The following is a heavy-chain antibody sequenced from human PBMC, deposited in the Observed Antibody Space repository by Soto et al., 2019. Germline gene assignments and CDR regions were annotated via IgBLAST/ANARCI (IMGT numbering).Heavy chain of an antibody. V-gene: IGHV3-23*01. CDR2: ISGSGGST. J-gene: IGHJ5*02. CDR3: AKGQRYFDWLGWFDP. CDR1: GFTFSSYA. Sequence: EVQLLESGGGLVQPGGSLRLSCAASGFTFSSYAMSWVRRAPGKGLEWVSAISGSGGSTYYADSVKGRFTISRDNSKNTLYLQMNSLRAEDTAVYYCAKGQRYFDWLGWFDPWGQGTLVTVSS. D-gene: IGHD3-9*01.